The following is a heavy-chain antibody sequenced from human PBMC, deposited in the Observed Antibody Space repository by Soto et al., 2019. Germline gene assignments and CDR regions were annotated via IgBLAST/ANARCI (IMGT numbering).Heavy chain of an antibody. Sequence: PGGSLRLSCAASGFTFSSYGMHWVRQAPGKGLEWVAVISYDGSNKYYADSVKGRFTISRDNSKNTLYLQMNSLRAEDTAVYYCAKVYSSGWFGAIDYWGQGTQVTVSS. CDR3: AKVYSSGWFGAIDY. CDR2: ISYDGSNK. V-gene: IGHV3-30*18. J-gene: IGHJ4*02. D-gene: IGHD6-19*01. CDR1: GFTFSSYG.